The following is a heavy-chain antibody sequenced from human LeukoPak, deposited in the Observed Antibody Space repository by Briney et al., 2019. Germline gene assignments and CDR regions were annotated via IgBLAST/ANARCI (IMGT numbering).Heavy chain of an antibody. CDR3: ARANTAFGESRFDP. Sequence: PSETLSLTCAVYGGSFSGYYWSWIRQPPGKGLEWIGEINHSGSTNYNPSLKSRVTISVDTSKNQFSLKLSSVTAADTAVYYCARANTAFGESRFDPWGQGTLVTVSS. D-gene: IGHD3-10*01. J-gene: IGHJ5*02. V-gene: IGHV4-34*01. CDR1: GGSFSGYY. CDR2: INHSGST.